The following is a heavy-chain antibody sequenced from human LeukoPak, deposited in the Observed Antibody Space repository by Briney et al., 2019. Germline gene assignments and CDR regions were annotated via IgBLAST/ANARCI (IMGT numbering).Heavy chain of an antibody. J-gene: IGHJ2*01. CDR2: IIPILGTA. Sequence: SSVKVSCKATGGTFSSYAIGWARQAPGQGLDWMGGIIPILGTANYAQKLQSRVTITTDESTSTAYKELSSLRAEDTAVYYCAREGYCTNSVCLGEFCDLWGRGTLVTVSS. D-gene: IGHD2-8*01. CDR3: AREGYCTNSVCLGEFCDL. V-gene: IGHV1-69*05. CDR1: GGTFSSYA.